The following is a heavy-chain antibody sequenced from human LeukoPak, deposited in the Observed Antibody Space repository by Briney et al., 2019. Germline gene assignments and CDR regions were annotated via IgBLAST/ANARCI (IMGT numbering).Heavy chain of an antibody. CDR3: ARRTGYSSGSFDY. Sequence: SETLSLTCTVYGGSFSGYYWGWIRQPPGRGLEWIGTIYYSGSTYYNPSLKSRVTISVDTSKNQFSLKLNSVTAADTAVYYCARRTGYSSGSFDYWGQGTLVTVSS. D-gene: IGHD6-19*01. CDR2: IYYSGST. J-gene: IGHJ4*02. CDR1: GGSFSGYY. V-gene: IGHV4-39*01.